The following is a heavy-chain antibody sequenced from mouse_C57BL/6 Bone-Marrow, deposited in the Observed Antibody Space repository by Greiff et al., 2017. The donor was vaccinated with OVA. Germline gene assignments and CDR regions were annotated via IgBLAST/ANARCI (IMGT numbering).Heavy chain of an antibody. CDR1: GYAFTNYL. CDR3: AIFYYEAMDY. J-gene: IGHJ4*01. CDR2: INPGSGGT. V-gene: IGHV1-54*01. D-gene: IGHD1-1*01. Sequence: VQLQQSGAELVRPGTSVKVSCKASGYAFTNYLIEWVKQRPGQGLEWIGVINPGSGGTNYNEKFKGKATLTADKSSSTAYMQLSSLTSEDSAVYFCAIFYYEAMDYWGQGTSVTVSS.